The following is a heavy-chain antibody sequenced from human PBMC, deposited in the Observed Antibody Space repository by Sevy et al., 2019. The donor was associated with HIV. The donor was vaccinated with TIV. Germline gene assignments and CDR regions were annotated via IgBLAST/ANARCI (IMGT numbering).Heavy chain of an antibody. D-gene: IGHD3-16*01. CDR3: AKDIGRGWGQGCYYSGMDV. J-gene: IGHJ6*02. V-gene: IGHV3-9*01. CDR1: GFKFNDFA. Sequence: SLRLSCAASGFKFNDFAMHWVRQAPGKGLERVSGISWNSGNIDYDDSVKGRFTISRDNAKNSLYLQMNSLRTEDTASYYCAKDIGRGWGQGCYYSGMDVWGQGTTVIVSS. CDR2: ISWNSGNI.